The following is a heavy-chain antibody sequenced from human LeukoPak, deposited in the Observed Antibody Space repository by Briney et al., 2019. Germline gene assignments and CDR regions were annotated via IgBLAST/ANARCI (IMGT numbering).Heavy chain of an antibody. V-gene: IGHV3-23*01. CDR1: GFTSSNYA. D-gene: IGHD1-1*01. Sequence: GGSQRLSCAASGFTSSNYAMSWVRQAPGKGLEWVSSISGTGGSTYYADSVKGRFTISRDNSNNTLFLQMNSLRAEDTAVYYCAKVRTGHYFDYWGQGTLVTVSS. J-gene: IGHJ4*02. CDR2: ISGTGGST. CDR3: AKVRTGHYFDY.